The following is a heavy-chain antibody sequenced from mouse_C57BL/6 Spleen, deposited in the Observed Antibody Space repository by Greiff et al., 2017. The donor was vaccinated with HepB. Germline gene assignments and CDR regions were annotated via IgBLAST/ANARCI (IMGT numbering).Heavy chain of an antibody. CDR1: GYTFTDYE. CDR3: TRRAPAGGYYYAMDY. D-gene: IGHD3-3*01. Sequence: QVQLQQSGAELVRPGASVTLSCKASGYTFTDYEMHWVKQTPVHGLEWIGAIDPETGGTAYNQKFKGKAILTADKSSSTAYMELRSLTSADSAVYYCTRRAPAGGYYYAMDYWGQGTSVTVSS. V-gene: IGHV1-15*01. J-gene: IGHJ4*01. CDR2: IDPETGGT.